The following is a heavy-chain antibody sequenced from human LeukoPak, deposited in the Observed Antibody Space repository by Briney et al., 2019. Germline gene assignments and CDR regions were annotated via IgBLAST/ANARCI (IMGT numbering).Heavy chain of an antibody. D-gene: IGHD3-16*02. Sequence: GGSLRLSCAASGFTFSSYAMSWVRQAPGKGLEWVSAISGSGGSTYYADSVKGRFTISRDNSKNTLYLQMNSLRAEDTAVYYCAKYRLQLSLPQYYFDYWGQGTLGTVSS. J-gene: IGHJ4*02. CDR2: ISGSGGST. V-gene: IGHV3-23*01. CDR3: AKYRLQLSLPQYYFDY. CDR1: GFTFSSYA.